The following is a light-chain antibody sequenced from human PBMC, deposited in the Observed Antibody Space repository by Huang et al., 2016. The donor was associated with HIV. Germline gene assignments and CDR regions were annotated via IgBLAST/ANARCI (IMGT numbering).Light chain of an antibody. CDR1: QSISTF. CDR2: KES. V-gene: IGKV1-5*03. J-gene: IGKJ1*01. CDR3: QEYSTYSA. Sequence: QMTQSPSTLSASVGDRVTITCRASQSISTFLEWYQHQPGKAPKLLIYKESYLRNGVPSRVSGGESGTDFTLTISSLQPDDSATYYCQEYSTYSAFGQGTKVEVK.